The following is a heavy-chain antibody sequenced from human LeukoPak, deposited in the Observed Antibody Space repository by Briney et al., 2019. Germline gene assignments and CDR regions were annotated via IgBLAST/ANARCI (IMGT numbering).Heavy chain of an antibody. CDR2: ISRSSSYI. CDR3: ARVKPQYDFWSGSDYGMDV. J-gene: IGHJ6*02. D-gene: IGHD3-3*01. CDR1: GFTFSTYS. Sequence: GGSLRLSCAASGFTFSTYSVNWVRQAPGKGLEWVSYISRSSSYIYYADSVKGRFTISRDDAKNSLYLQMNSLRAEDTAVYYCARVKPQYDFWSGSDYGMDVWGQGTTVTVSS. V-gene: IGHV3-21*01.